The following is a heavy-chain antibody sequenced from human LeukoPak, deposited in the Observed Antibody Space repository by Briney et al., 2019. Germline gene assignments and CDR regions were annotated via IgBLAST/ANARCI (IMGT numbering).Heavy chain of an antibody. D-gene: IGHD3-3*01. CDR1: GGSVGSSNW. CDR3: ARALYDFWSGYPYDY. CDR2: INLRGST. Sequence: PSETLSLTCAVSGGSVGSSNWWTWVRQPPGKGLEWIGEINLRGSTNYNPSLKSRVTISLDESKNQFSLKLSSVTAADTAVFYCARALYDFWSGYPYDYWGQGTLVTVSS. V-gene: IGHV4-4*02. J-gene: IGHJ4*02.